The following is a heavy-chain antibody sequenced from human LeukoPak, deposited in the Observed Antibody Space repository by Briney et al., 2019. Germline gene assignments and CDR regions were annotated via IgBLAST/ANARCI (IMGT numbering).Heavy chain of an antibody. J-gene: IGHJ4*02. CDR1: GFTFSSYG. D-gene: IGHD6-19*01. Sequence: GRSLRLSCAASGFTFSSYGMHWVRQAPGKGLEWVAVISYDGSNKYYADSVKGRFTISRDNSKNTLYLQMNSLRAEDTAVYYCAKDLTSIGWWTDYWGQGTLVTVSS. V-gene: IGHV3-30*18. CDR2: ISYDGSNK. CDR3: AKDLTSIGWWTDY.